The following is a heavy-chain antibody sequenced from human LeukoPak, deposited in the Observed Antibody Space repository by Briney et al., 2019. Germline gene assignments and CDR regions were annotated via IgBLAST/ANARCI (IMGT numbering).Heavy chain of an antibody. CDR2: IYFSGNT. CDR3: ARVSSSWPHYYFDY. Sequence: PSETLSLTCTISRDSISSSSYYWAWLRQPPGKGLEWIGNIYFSGNTYYNPSLQSRVTMSVDTSKNQFSLKLNSVTAADTAVYYCARVSSSWPHYYFDYWGQGTRVTASS. V-gene: IGHV4-39*07. CDR1: RDSISSSSYY. J-gene: IGHJ4*02. D-gene: IGHD6-13*01.